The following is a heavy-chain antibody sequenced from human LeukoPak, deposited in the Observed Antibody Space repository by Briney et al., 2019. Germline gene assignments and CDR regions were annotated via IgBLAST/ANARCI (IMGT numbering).Heavy chain of an antibody. CDR2: ISSSSSYI. V-gene: IGHV3-21*01. D-gene: IGHD6-13*01. CDR3: ARDSGIAAGYGMDV. CDR1: GFTFSSYS. J-gene: IGHJ6*02. Sequence: GGSLRLSCAASGFTFSSYSMNWVRQAPGKGLEWVSSISSSSSYIYYADSVKGRFTISRDNAKNSLYLQMNSLRAEDTAVYYCARDSGIAAGYGMDVWGQGTTVTVSS.